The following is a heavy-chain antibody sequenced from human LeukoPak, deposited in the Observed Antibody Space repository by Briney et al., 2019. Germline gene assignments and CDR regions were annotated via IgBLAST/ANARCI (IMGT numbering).Heavy chain of an antibody. CDR3: AKERRGYSYGLDPFDY. CDR2: ISSSSYI. CDR1: GFTFSSYS. Sequence: GGSLRLSCAASGFTFSSYSMNWVRQAPGKGLEWVSSISSSSYIYYADSVKGRFTISRDNAKNSLYLQMNSLRAEDMALYYCAKERRGYSYGLDPFDYWGQGTLVTVSS. J-gene: IGHJ4*02. V-gene: IGHV3-21*04. D-gene: IGHD5-18*01.